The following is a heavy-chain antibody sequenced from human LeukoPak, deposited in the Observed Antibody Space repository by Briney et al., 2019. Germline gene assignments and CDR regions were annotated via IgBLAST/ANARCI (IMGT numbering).Heavy chain of an antibody. D-gene: IGHD3-22*01. J-gene: IGHJ6*02. CDR3: ARVPYSYDSSGTYGMDV. Sequence: ASVKVSCKASGYTFTGYYMHWVRQAPGQGLEWMGWINPNSGGTNNAQKFQGRVTMSRDTSISSAYMELSRLRSDDTALHYCARVPYSYDSSGTYGMDVWGQGTTVTVSS. CDR2: INPNSGGT. CDR1: GYTFTGYY. V-gene: IGHV1-2*02.